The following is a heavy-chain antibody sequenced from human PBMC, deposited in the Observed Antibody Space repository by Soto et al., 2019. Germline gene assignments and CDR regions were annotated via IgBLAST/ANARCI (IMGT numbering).Heavy chain of an antibody. CDR2: FDPEDGET. Sequence: ASVKVSCKASGYTFTSYGISWVRQAPGKGLEWMGGFDPEDGETIYAQKFQGRVTMTEDTSTDTAYMELSSLRSEDTAVYYCARLRPNYGMDVWGQGTTVTVSS. V-gene: IGHV1-24*01. CDR1: GYTFTSYG. J-gene: IGHJ6*02. CDR3: ARLRPNYGMDV. D-gene: IGHD5-12*01.